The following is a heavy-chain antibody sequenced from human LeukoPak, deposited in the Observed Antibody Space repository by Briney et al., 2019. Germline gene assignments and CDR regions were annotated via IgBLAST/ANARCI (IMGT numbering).Heavy chain of an antibody. Sequence: GGSLRLSCAASGLTLSNYWMHWVRQAPGKGLVWVSRINSDGSRTNYADSVKGRFTISRDNAKNTLYLQMNSLRTEDTAVYYCARDRFRYYYGSGSYSDLPKYWGQGTLVTVSS. CDR3: ARDRFRYYYGSGSYSDLPKY. CDR2: INSDGSRT. D-gene: IGHD3-10*01. J-gene: IGHJ4*02. V-gene: IGHV3-74*01. CDR1: GLTLSNYW.